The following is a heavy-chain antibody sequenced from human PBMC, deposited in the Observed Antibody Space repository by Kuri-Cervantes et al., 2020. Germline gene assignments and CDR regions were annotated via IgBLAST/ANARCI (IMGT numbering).Heavy chain of an antibody. J-gene: IGHJ4*02. CDR2: IRSKANSYAT. CDR3: TRRPDYYESSGL. D-gene: IGHD3-22*01. Sequence: GGSLRLSCAASGFTFSGSAMHWVRQASGKGLEWVGRIRSKANSYATAYAASVKGRFTISRDDSKNTAYLQMNSLKTEDTAVYYCTRRPDYYESSGLWGQGTLVTVSS. V-gene: IGHV3-73*01. CDR1: GFTFSGSA.